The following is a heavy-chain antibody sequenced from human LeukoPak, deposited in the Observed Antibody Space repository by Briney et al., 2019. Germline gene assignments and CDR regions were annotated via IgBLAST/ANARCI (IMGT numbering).Heavy chain of an antibody. CDR2: VYPGESQS. D-gene: IGHD3-10*01. V-gene: IGHV5-51*01. CDR1: GYSLSTHW. CDR3: ASGSGNYYGSGTKTYYPYYVDY. J-gene: IGHJ4*02. Sequence: GESLKISCECSGYSLSTHWIAWVRQMPGKGLEWMGIVYPGESQSRNSPSFQGQVTISVDRSTSVAYVQWSSLKASDSAMYYRASGSGNYYGSGTKTYYPYYVDYWGQGTLVTVSS.